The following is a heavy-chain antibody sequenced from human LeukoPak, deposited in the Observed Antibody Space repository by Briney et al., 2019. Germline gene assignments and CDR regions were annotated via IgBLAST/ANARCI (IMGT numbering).Heavy chain of an antibody. J-gene: IGHJ3*02. Sequence: SETLSLTCTVSGGSISSSSYYWGWIRQPPGKGLEWIGSIYYSGSTYYNPSLKSRVTISVDTSKNQFSLKLSSVTAADTAVYYCARPRARIDAFDIWGQGTMVTVSS. CDR3: ARPRARIDAFDI. D-gene: IGHD6-6*01. V-gene: IGHV4-39*01. CDR1: GGSISSSSYY. CDR2: IYYSGST.